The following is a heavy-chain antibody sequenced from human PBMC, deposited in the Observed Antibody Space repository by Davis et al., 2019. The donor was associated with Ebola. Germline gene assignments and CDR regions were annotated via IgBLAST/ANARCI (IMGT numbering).Heavy chain of an antibody. V-gene: IGHV3-13*01. CDR2: IGTAGDT. J-gene: IGHJ4*02. Sequence: GGSLRLSCAASGFTFSSYDMHWVRQATGKGLEWVSAIGTAGDTYYPGSVKGRFTISRDNSKNTLFLQMNTLRAEDAAVYYCAGGTRSGWHLEYWGQGTLVTVSS. CDR3: AGGTRSGWHLEY. CDR1: GFTFSSYD. D-gene: IGHD6-19*01.